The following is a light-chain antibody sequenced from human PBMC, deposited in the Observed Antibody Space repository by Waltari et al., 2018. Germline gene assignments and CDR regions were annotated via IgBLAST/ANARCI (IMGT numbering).Light chain of an antibody. Sequence: DIVMTQPPATLSVSPGERATLSCRASQSVSSNLAWYQQKPGQAPRLRIYGASTRATGIPARFSGSGSGTEFTLTIRSLQSEDFAVYFCQQYNNWPPLTFGGGTKVEIK. J-gene: IGKJ4*01. CDR1: QSVSSN. V-gene: IGKV3-15*01. CDR3: QQYNNWPPLT. CDR2: GAS.